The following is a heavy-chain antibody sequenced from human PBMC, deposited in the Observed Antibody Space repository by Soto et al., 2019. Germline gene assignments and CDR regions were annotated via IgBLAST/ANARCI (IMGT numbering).Heavy chain of an antibody. V-gene: IGHV1-18*01. Sequence: QVQLVQSGAEVKKPGASVKVSCKASGYTFSSYGINWVRQAPGQGLEWLGWVSPYDGYTNYAQILQGRVSMSTDTSPKTAYMAVRSLRSDDTAVYYCARGGYYDSSGSRNYFYYGMNVWGQGTTVTVSS. CDR1: GYTFSSYG. CDR2: VSPYDGYT. D-gene: IGHD3-22*01. J-gene: IGHJ6*02. CDR3: ARGGYYDSSGSRNYFYYGMNV.